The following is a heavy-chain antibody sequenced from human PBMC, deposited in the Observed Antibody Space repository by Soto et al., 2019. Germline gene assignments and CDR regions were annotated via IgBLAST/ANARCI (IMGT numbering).Heavy chain of an antibody. V-gene: IGHV4-59*04. CDR3: ARLYGSSLFDY. CDR1: GGSISSYY. Sequence: SETLSLTCTVSGGSISSYYWSWIRQPPGKGLEWIGYIYYSVSTYYNPSLQSRVTISVDTSKNQFSLKLSSVTAADTAVYYCARLYGSSLFDYWGQGTLVTVSS. J-gene: IGHJ4*02. CDR2: IYYSVST. D-gene: IGHD6-6*01.